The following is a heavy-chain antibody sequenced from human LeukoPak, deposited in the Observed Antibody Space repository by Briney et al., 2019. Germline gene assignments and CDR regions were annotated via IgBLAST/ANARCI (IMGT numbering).Heavy chain of an antibody. CDR2: INHSGST. V-gene: IGHV4-34*01. Sequence: PSETLSLTCAVYVGSFIGYYWSWIRQPPGKGLEWIGEINHSGSTNYNPSLKSRVTISVDTSKNQFSLKLSSVTAADTAVYYCARGYCTGGVCYPPYFDYWGQGTLVTVSS. J-gene: IGHJ4*02. CDR3: ARGYCTGGVCYPPYFDY. D-gene: IGHD2-8*02. CDR1: VGSFIGYY.